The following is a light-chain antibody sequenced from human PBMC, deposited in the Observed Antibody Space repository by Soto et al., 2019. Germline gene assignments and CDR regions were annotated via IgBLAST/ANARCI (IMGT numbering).Light chain of an antibody. Sequence: QSALTQPASVSGSPGQSINISCTGTSSDVDGYNYVSWYQHHPGKAHKLIIYDVSNRPSGVSNPFSGSKSGNTASLTISGLQPEDEADYYCSSYTTSNTRQIVFGTGTKVTVL. CDR3: SSYTTSNTRQIV. V-gene: IGLV2-14*03. CDR1: SSDVDGYNY. J-gene: IGLJ1*01. CDR2: DVS.